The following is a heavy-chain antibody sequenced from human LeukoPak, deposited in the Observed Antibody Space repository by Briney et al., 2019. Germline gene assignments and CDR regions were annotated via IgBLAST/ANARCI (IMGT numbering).Heavy chain of an antibody. CDR3: AKDISAYGSGTSADY. Sequence: GGSLRLSCAASGFTFISFGMHWVRQAPGKGLQWVAFIRYDGSNIYYADSVKGRFTISIDNSKNALYLQMSSLRAEDTAVYYCAKDISAYGSGTSADYWGQGTLVTVSS. CDR2: IRYDGSNI. CDR1: GFTFISFG. J-gene: IGHJ4*02. V-gene: IGHV3-30*02. D-gene: IGHD3-10*01.